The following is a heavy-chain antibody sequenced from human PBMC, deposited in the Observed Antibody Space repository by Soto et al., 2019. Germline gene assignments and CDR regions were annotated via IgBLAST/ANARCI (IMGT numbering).Heavy chain of an antibody. CDR2: ISSSNGKI. CDR3: ARDLPGSGPNFDY. V-gene: IGHV3-48*01. D-gene: IGHD5-12*01. J-gene: IGHJ4*02. Sequence: PGGSLRLSCAASGFTLSSYTIHWVRQAPGKGLECVSYISSSNGKIYYADSVKGRFTISRDNAKNSVSLQMNSLRAEDTAMYYCARDLPGSGPNFDYWGQGTLVTVSS. CDR1: GFTLSSYT.